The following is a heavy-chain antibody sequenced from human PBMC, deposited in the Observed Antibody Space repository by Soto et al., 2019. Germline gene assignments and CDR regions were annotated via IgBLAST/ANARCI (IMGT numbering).Heavy chain of an antibody. Sequence: PSDTLSLTCTVSGGSISSSYWSWIRQPPGKGLEWIGYIFYSGRTNYNPSLKGRVTVSLDTSKNQFSLKLSSVTAADTAVYYCARQGGVVRGVDNWFDPWSQGTLVTVSS. V-gene: IGHV4-59*08. CDR2: IFYSGRT. J-gene: IGHJ5*02. CDR1: GGSISSSY. CDR3: ARQGGVVRGVDNWFDP. D-gene: IGHD3-10*01.